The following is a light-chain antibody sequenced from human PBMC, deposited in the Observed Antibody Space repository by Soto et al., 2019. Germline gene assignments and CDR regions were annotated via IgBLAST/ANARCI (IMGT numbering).Light chain of an antibody. CDR2: AAS. CDR1: QSISSW. J-gene: IGKJ1*01. V-gene: IGKV1-5*01. CDR3: QQYYSYPPT. Sequence: DSQMTQSRSTLSASVGDRVTITCRASQSISSWLAWYQQKPGKAPKVLIYAASSLQSGVPSRFSGSGSGTDFTLTISCLQSEDFATYYCQQYYSYPPTFGQGTKVDNK.